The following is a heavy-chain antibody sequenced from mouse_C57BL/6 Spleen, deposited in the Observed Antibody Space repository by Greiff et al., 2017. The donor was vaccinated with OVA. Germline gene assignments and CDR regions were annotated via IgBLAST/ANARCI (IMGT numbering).Heavy chain of an antibody. CDR2: IYPGDGDT. CDR1: GYAFSSSW. D-gene: IGHD2-5*01. Sequence: QVQLKQSGPELVKPGASVKISCKASGYAFSSSWMNWVKQRPGKGLEWIGRIYPGDGDTNYNGKFKGKATLTADKSSSTAYMQLSSLTSEDSAVYFCARESNYAWFAYWGQGTLVTVSA. CDR3: ARESNYAWFAY. J-gene: IGHJ3*01. V-gene: IGHV1-82*01.